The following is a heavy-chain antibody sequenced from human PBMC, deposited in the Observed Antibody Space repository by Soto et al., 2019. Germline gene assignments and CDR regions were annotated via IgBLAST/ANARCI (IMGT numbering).Heavy chain of an antibody. CDR1: GFTFSSYA. CDR2: ISGGGSST. J-gene: IGHJ4*02. V-gene: IGHV3-23*01. CDR3: ARDLGGPDY. D-gene: IGHD3-16*01. Sequence: PGGSLRLSCAASGFTFSSYAMSWVRQAPGKGLEWVSGISGGGSSTYYADSVKGRFFISRDIARNTLFLQMNSLRADDTAVYYCARDLGGPDYWGRGTSVTVSS.